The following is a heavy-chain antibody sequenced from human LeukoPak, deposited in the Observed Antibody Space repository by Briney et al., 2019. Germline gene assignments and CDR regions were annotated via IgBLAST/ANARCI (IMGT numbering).Heavy chain of an antibody. CDR3: ARGPHGWFDP. CDR2: INHSGST. J-gene: IGHJ5*02. CDR1: GGSFSGYY. V-gene: IGHV4-34*01. Sequence: SETLSLNCAVYGGSFSGYYWSWIRQPPGKGLEWIGEINHSGSTNYNPSLKSRVTISVDTSKNQFSLKLSSVTAADTAVYYCARGPHGWFDPWGQGTLVTVSS.